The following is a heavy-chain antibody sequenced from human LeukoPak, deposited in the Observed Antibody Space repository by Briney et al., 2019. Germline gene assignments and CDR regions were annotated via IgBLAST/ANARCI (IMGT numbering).Heavy chain of an antibody. J-gene: IGHJ4*02. CDR1: GDSINSLDL. CDR2: MYLSGTT. CDR3: AGLVGRYSSGLYYYYFDY. Sequence: SRTLSLTCTVSGDSINSLDLWSWVRQPPGKGLEWIGEMYLSGTTHSNPSVKSRVTISIDKSKNQFFLNLSSVTAADTAVYYCAGLVGRYSSGLYYYYFDYWGQGTLGTVSS. V-gene: IGHV4-4*02. D-gene: IGHD3-22*01.